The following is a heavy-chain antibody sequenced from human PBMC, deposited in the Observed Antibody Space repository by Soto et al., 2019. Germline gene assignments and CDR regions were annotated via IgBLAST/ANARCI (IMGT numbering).Heavy chain of an antibody. J-gene: IGHJ5*02. CDR2: IIPIFGTA. CDR1: GGTFNNYA. Sequence: SVKVSCKASGGTFNNYAFHWMRQAPGQGLEWMGGIIPIFGTADHAQRFQGRVTFTADESTRTAYMELSSLRSEDTAVYYCAILLAGPNNWFDPWGQGTLVTVSS. V-gene: IGHV1-69*13. D-gene: IGHD2-15*01. CDR3: AILLAGPNNWFDP.